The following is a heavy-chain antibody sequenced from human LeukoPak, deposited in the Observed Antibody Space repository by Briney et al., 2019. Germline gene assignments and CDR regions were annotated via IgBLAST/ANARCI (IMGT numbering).Heavy chain of an antibody. Sequence: SGTLSLTCAVSGGSISSSKWWSWVRRPPGKGLEWIEVIYHSGSTNYNPSLKSRVTISVDKSKNEFSLKLSSVTAADTAVYYCARASNYYDSSGRMAFDIWGQGTMVTVSS. CDR3: ARASNYYDSSGRMAFDI. J-gene: IGHJ3*02. D-gene: IGHD3-22*01. CDR2: IYHSGST. V-gene: IGHV4-4*02. CDR1: GGSISSSKW.